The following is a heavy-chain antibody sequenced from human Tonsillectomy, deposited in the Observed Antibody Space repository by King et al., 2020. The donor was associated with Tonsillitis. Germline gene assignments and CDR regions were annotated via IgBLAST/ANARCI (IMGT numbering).Heavy chain of an antibody. CDR3: AGALNSSRGWFDS. CDR1: GGSVNSGAYY. D-gene: IGHD4-11*01. V-gene: IGHV4-61*02. CDR2: IYSSGSA. J-gene: IGHJ5*01. Sequence: MQLQESGPGLVKPSQTLSLICSVSGGSVNSGAYYWNWIRQPAGKGLEWIGRIYSSGSATYNPSLKSRVTISLDTSKNLVSLNLMSVTAADTAVYYCAGALNSSRGWFDSWGQGTLVTVSS.